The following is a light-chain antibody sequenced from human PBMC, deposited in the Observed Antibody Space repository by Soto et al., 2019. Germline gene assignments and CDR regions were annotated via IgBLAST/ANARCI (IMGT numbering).Light chain of an antibody. J-gene: IGKJ1*01. CDR2: KIS. V-gene: IGKV2-24*01. CDR3: MQATHFPRT. Sequence: VLTQTPLSSPVTLGQPASISCRSSQSLVHDNGDTSLNWLQQRPGQPPRLLIYKISDRLSGVPDRFSGSGAGTDFTLRISRVEPEDVAIYYCMQATHFPRTFGQGTKVEIK. CDR1: QSLVHDNGDTS.